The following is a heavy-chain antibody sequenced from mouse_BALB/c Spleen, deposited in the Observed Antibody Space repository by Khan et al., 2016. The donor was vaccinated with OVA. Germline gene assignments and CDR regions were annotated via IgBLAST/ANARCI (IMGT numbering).Heavy chain of an antibody. CDR2: INTYTGAP. J-gene: IGHJ4*01. CDR3: ARGGYNGTMDF. V-gene: IGHV9-3-1*01. Sequence: QIQLVQSGPELKKPAESVQISCKASGFTFTNYGMNWVRQAPGKGLKWMGWINTYTGAPTFTDDFKGRFAFSLETSASTAYLQINSLKNEATATYFCARGGYNGTMDFWGQGTSVTVSS. D-gene: IGHD2-14*01. CDR1: GFTFTNYG.